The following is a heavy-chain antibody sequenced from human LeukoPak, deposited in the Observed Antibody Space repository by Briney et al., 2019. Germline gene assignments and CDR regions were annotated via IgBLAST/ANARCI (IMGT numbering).Heavy chain of an antibody. CDR1: GGSISSSSYY. CDR3: ASKRITIFGVVTAAEYFQH. J-gene: IGHJ1*01. CDR2: IYYSGST. Sequence: SETLSLTCTVSGGSISSSSYYWGWIRQPPGKGLERIGSIYYSGSTYYNPSLKSRVTISVDTSKNQFSLKLSSVTAADTAVYYCASKRITIFGVVTAAEYFQHWGQGTLVTVSS. D-gene: IGHD3-3*01. V-gene: IGHV4-39*01.